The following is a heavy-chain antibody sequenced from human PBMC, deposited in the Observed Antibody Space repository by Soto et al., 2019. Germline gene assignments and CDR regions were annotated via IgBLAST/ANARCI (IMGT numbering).Heavy chain of an antibody. J-gene: IGHJ4*02. CDR2: ILNDGSRQ. V-gene: IGHV3-33*01. CDR3: ARDDDYGDNGLDY. D-gene: IGHD4-17*01. CDR1: GFTFSHYG. Sequence: QVQLVESGGGVVQPGRSLRLSCEASGFTFSHYGMHWVRQAPGKGLEWVAVILNDGSRQHYADSVKGRLTISRDNSKKTLYLDMTSLRVEDTAVYYCARDDDYGDNGLDYWGQGTLVTVSS.